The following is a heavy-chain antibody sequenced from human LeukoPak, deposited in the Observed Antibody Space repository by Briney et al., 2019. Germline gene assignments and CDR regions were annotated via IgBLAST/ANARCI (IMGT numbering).Heavy chain of an antibody. CDR1: GYTFTGYY. V-gene: IGHV1-2*04. D-gene: IGHD2-15*01. CDR2: INPNSGGT. Sequence: ASVKVSCKASGYTFTGYYMHWVRQAPGQGLEWMGWINPNSGGTNYAQKFQGWVTMTRDTSISTAYMELSRLRSDDTAVYYCARDRSTANGHCTGDNCYAELGRGQGTLVTVSS. J-gene: IGHJ4*02. CDR3: ARDRSTANGHCTGDNCYAELG.